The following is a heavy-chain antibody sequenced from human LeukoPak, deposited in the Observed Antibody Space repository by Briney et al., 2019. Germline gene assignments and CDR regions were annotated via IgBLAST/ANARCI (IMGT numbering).Heavy chain of an antibody. J-gene: IGHJ2*01. D-gene: IGHD1-26*01. CDR1: GGSISSYY. CDR2: IYTSGST. CDR3: ARWKGATTYWYFDL. Sequence: SETLSLTCTVSGGSISSYYWSWIRQPAGKGLEWIGRIYTSGSTNYNPSLKSRVTISVDTSKNQFSLKLSSVTAADTAVYYCARWKGATTYWYFDLWGRGTLVIVSS. V-gene: IGHV4-4*07.